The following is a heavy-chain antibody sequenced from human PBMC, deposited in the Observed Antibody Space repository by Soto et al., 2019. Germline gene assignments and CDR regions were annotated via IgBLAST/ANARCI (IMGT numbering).Heavy chain of an antibody. V-gene: IGHV1-18*01. D-gene: IGHD7-27*01. CDR2: ISAYNGNT. CDR3: ARVMLLGTNDAFDI. Sequence: ASVKVSCKASGYTFTSYGISWVRQAPGQGLEWMGWISAYNGNTNYAQKLQGRVTMTTDTSTSTAYMELRSLRSDDTAVYYGARVMLLGTNDAFDIWGQGTMVTVSS. J-gene: IGHJ3*02. CDR1: GYTFTSYG.